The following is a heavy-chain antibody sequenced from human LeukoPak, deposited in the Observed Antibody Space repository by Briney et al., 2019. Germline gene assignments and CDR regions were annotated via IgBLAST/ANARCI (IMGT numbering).Heavy chain of an antibody. CDR2: ISSCRSYI. D-gene: IGHD3-22*01. Sequence: GGSLIHSCSASGFTFISDIVNWVRQARGKGLEWVPSISSCRSYIYYADSVKGRFTISRDNAKNSLYLQMNSLRAEDTAVYYCARDPHQQYYYDSSGYYYFDYWGQGTLVTVSS. V-gene: IGHV3-21*01. CDR3: ARDPHQQYYYDSSGYYYFDY. J-gene: IGHJ4*02. CDR1: GFTFISDI.